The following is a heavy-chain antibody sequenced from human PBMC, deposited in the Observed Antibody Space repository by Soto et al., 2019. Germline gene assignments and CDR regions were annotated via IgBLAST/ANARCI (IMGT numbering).Heavy chain of an antibody. CDR1: GGSISSGGYY. V-gene: IGHV4-31*03. CDR3: ARGLQTNYYYYYGMDV. J-gene: IGHJ6*02. Sequence: PSETLFLTCTVSGGSISSGGYYWTWIRQHPGKGLEWIGYIYYSGSTYYNPSLKSRVTISVDTSKNQFSLKLSSVTAADTAVYYCARGLQTNYYYYYGMDVWGQGTTVTVSS. D-gene: IGHD2-15*01. CDR2: IYYSGST.